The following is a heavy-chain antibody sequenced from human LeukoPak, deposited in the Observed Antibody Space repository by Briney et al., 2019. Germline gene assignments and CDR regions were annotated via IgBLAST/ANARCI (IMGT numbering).Heavy chain of an antibody. CDR3: ASRTYFYNSSGYYYAPFDC. Sequence: EASVKVSCKASGGTFSSHAISWVRQAPGQGLDWMGGIIPILGTPNYAQKFQGRITITADESTSTAYMELSSLKSEDTGVYYCASRTYFYNSSGYYYAPFDCWGQGTLVTVSS. J-gene: IGHJ4*02. D-gene: IGHD3-22*01. CDR1: GGTFSSHA. V-gene: IGHV1-69*13. CDR2: IIPILGTP.